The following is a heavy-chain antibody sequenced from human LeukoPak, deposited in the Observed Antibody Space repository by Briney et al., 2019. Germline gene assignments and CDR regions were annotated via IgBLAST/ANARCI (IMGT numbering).Heavy chain of an antibody. Sequence: SETLSLTCSVSGDSMNSYYWSWIRQPPGKGLEWIGCIYYSGSTNYNPSLKSRVAISVDTSKNQFSLKLSSVTAADTAVYYCARGSGDYGDYGYFDYWGQGTLVTVSS. V-gene: IGHV4-59*01. D-gene: IGHD4-17*01. CDR1: GDSMNSYY. CDR3: ARGSGDYGDYGYFDY. J-gene: IGHJ4*02. CDR2: IYYSGST.